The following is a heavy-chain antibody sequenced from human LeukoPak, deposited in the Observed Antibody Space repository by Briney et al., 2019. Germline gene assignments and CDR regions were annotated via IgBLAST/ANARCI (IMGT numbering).Heavy chain of an antibody. CDR2: INHSGST. J-gene: IGHJ3*02. D-gene: IGHD4-23*01. Sequence: PSETLSLTCAVYGGSFSGYYWSWIRQPPGKGLEWIGEINHSGSTNYNPSLKSRVTISVDTSKNQFSLKLSSVTAADTAVYYCARVVTTPKNGDAFDIWGQGTMVTVSS. CDR3: ARVVTTPKNGDAFDI. CDR1: GGSFSGYY. V-gene: IGHV4-34*01.